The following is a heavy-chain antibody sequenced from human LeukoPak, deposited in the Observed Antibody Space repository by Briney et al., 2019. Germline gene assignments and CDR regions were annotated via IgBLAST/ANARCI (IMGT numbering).Heavy chain of an antibody. CDR2: ISGSGGST. CDR3: AFSYGSGSYCRF. CDR1: GFTFSSYA. Sequence: GGSLRLSCAASGFTFSSYAMSWVRQAPGKGLEWVSAISGSGGSTYYADSVKGRFTISRDNSKNTLFLQMNSLRAEDTAVYYCAFSYGSGSYCRFWGQGTLVTVSS. D-gene: IGHD3-10*01. V-gene: IGHV3-23*01. J-gene: IGHJ4*02.